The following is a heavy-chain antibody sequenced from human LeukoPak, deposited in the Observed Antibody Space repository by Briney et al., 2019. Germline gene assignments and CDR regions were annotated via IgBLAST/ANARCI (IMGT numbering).Heavy chain of an antibody. CDR1: GCTFGDYA. CDR3: TRGENTYCTSTSCYYRNYYYMDV. D-gene: IGHD2-2*01. J-gene: IGHJ6*03. CDR2: IRSKAHGETT. Sequence: SLRLSCTVSGCTFGDYAMSWFRQAPGKGLEWVGFIRSKAHGETTEYAASEKDRFTISRDDSKSIGYLQMNSLKTEDTAVYYCTRGENTYCTSTSCYYRNYYYMDVWGKGTTVTVSS. V-gene: IGHV3-49*03.